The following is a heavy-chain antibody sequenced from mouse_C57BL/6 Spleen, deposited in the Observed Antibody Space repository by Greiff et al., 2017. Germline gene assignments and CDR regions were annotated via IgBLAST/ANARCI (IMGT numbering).Heavy chain of an antibody. CDR3: ARKGYYGSSLRAMDY. J-gene: IGHJ4*01. CDR1: GYAFSSYW. V-gene: IGHV1-80*01. Sequence: VKLQESGAELVKPGASVKISCKASGYAFSSYWMNWVKQRHGKGLEWIGQIYPGDGDTNYNGKFKGKATLTADKSSSTAYMQLSSLTSEDSAVYFCARKGYYGSSLRAMDYWGQGTSVTVSS. D-gene: IGHD1-1*01. CDR2: IYPGDGDT.